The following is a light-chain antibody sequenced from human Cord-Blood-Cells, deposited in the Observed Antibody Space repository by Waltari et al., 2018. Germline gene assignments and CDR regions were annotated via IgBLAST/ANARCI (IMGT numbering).Light chain of an antibody. J-gene: IGKJ2*01. CDR2: DAS. CDR1: QSVSSY. Sequence: IVLTQSPATLSLSPGERATLSCRASQSVSSYLAWYQQKPGQAPRLLIYDASNRATGIPARFSGSGSGTDFTLTMSSLGPEDFAVYYCQQRSNWPGTFGQGTKLEIK. CDR3: QQRSNWPGT. V-gene: IGKV3-11*01.